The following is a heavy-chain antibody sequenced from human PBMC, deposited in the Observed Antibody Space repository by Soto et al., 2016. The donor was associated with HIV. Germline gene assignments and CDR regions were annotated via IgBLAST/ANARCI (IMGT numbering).Heavy chain of an antibody. J-gene: IGHJ3*02. Sequence: QVQLVQSGAEVKKPGSSVKVSCKASGYTFTGYYMHWVRQAPGQGLEWMGWINPNSGGTNYAQKFQGRVTMTRDTSISTAYMELSRLRSDDTAVYYCARGVYYYDSSGSSAFDIWGQRDKWSPSLQ. D-gene: IGHD3-22*01. CDR1: GYTFTGYY. CDR3: ARGVYYYDSSGSSAFDI. V-gene: IGHV1-2*02. CDR2: INPNSGGT.